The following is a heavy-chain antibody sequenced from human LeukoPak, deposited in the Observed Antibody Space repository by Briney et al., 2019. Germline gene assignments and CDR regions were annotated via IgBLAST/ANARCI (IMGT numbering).Heavy chain of an antibody. V-gene: IGHV3-23*01. D-gene: IGHD2-21*01. CDR3: ARVWQDYSGVDY. J-gene: IGHJ4*02. CDR1: EFTFSSYA. Sequence: GGSLRLSCAASEFTFSSYAMSWVRQAPGKGLEWVSVISGSGGSTYYADSVKGRFTISRDNAKSSLYLQMNSLRDEDTAVYYCARVWQDYSGVDYWGQGTLVTVSS. CDR2: ISGSGGST.